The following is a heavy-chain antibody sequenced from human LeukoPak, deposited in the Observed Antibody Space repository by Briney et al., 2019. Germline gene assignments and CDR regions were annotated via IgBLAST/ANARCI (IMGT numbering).Heavy chain of an antibody. CDR2: ISSSSSTI. CDR1: GFTFSSYS. CDR3: ASLGCSSTSCYNY. V-gene: IGHV3-48*01. D-gene: IGHD2-2*02. J-gene: IGHJ4*02. Sequence: PGGSLRLSCAASGFTFSSYSMNWVRQAPGKGLEWVSYISSSSSTIYYADSVKGRFTISRDNAKNSLYLQMNSLRAEDTAVYYCASLGCSSTSCYNYWGQGPLVTVSS.